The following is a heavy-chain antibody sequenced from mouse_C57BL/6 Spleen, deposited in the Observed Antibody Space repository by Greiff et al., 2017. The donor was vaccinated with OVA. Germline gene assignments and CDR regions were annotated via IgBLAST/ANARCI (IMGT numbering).Heavy chain of an antibody. J-gene: IGHJ2*01. CDR1: GYTFTSYW. V-gene: IGHV1-52*01. D-gene: IGHD2-4*01. CDR3: ARPDDYGYFDY. Sequence: QVQLQQPGAELVRPGSSVKLSCKASGYTFTSYWMHWVKQRPIQGLEWIGNIDPSDSETHYNQKFKDKATLTVDKSSSTAYMQLSSLTSEDSAVYYCARPDDYGYFDYWGQGTTLTVSS. CDR2: IDPSDSET.